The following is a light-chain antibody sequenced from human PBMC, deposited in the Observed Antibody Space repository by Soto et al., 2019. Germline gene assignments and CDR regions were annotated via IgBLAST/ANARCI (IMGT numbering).Light chain of an antibody. J-gene: IGLJ1*01. CDR2: EVS. CDR1: SSDVGSYTL. Sequence: QSALTQPASVSGSPGQSITISCTGSSSDVGSYTLVSWYQQHPGKVPKLMIYEVSKRPSGVSVRFSGSRSDNTASLTISGLQAEDEADYFCWSYAGSFTYVFGTGTKLPS. CDR3: WSYAGSFTYV. V-gene: IGLV2-23*02.